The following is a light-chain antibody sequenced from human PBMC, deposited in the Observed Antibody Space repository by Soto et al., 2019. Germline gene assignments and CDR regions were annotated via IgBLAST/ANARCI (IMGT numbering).Light chain of an antibody. V-gene: IGLV2-14*01. CDR1: SSDIGVYNY. J-gene: IGLJ1*01. CDR2: DVS. CDR3: SSYTINSTLV. Sequence: QSVLTQSASVSGSPGQSITVSCTGTSSDIGVYNYVSWYQQHPGKAPKVMIYDVSNRPSGVSNRFSGSKSGNTASLTISGLQADDEADYYCSSYTINSTLVFGTGTKLTVL.